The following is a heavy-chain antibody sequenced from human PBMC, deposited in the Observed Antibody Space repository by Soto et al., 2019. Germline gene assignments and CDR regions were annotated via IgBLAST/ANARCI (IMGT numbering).Heavy chain of an antibody. CDR2: IKSRTHGGTA. D-gene: IGHD2-8*01. CDR3: TPDVGHMSLTLLSS. J-gene: IGHJ5*02. Sequence: EVQLVESGGGLVEPGGSLRLSCAASGFSFTDAWMGWVRQAPGKGLEWVGRIKSRTHGGTADFPAPVKGRFSISRDDSKSLLYLQMSSLQTEDTAVHHCTPDVGHMSLTLLSSWGQGTLVTVSS. CDR1: GFSFTDAW. V-gene: IGHV3-15*01.